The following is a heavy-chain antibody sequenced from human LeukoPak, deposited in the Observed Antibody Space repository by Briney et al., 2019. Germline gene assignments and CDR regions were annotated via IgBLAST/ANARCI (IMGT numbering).Heavy chain of an antibody. D-gene: IGHD3-3*01. V-gene: IGHV1-18*01. CDR2: ISAYNGNT. Sequence: ASVKVSCKASGYTFTSYGISWVRQAPGQGLEWMGWISAYNGNTNYAQKLQGRVTMTTDTSTSTAYMELRSLRSDDTAVYYCARASDYDFWSGYYFGYFDYWGRGTLVTVSS. CDR1: GYTFTSYG. J-gene: IGHJ4*02. CDR3: ARASDYDFWSGYYFGYFDY.